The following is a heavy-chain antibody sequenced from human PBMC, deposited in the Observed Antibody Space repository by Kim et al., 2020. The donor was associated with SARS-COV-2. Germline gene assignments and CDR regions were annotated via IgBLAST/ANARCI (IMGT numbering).Heavy chain of an antibody. V-gene: IGHV4-34*01. J-gene: IGHJ4*01. CDR2: INHSGST. CDR1: GGSFSGYY. D-gene: IGHD3-9*01. Sequence: SETLSLTCAVYGGSFSGYYWSWIRQPPGKGLEWIGEINHSGSTNYNPSLKSRVTISVDTSKNQFSLKLSSVTAADTAVYYCARRVLRYFDWFPNGRGYF. CDR3: ARRVLRYFDWFPNGRGYF.